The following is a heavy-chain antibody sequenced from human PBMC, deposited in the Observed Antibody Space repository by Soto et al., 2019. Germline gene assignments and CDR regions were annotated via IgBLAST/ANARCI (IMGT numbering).Heavy chain of an antibody. Sequence: HPGGSLRLSCSASGFTFSSYDMHWVRQGTGKGLEWVSAIGTTGDTYYAGSVKGRFTISRENAKNSLYLQMNSLRAGDTATYFCARAIGPTLFDYWGQGTLVTVSS. D-gene: IGHD3-22*01. CDR3: ARAIGPTLFDY. CDR2: IGTTGDT. V-gene: IGHV3-13*04. J-gene: IGHJ4*02. CDR1: GFTFSSYD.